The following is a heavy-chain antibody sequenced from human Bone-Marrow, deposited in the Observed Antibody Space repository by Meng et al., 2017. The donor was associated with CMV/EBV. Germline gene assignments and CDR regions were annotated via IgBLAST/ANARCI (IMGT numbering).Heavy chain of an antibody. D-gene: IGHD3-3*01. Sequence: GGSRRLSWAASGFTFSSYWMSWVRQAPGKGLEWVANIKQDGSETYYVDSVKGRFSISRDNAKNSLYLQMNSLRAEDTAMYYCARTYAFWSGTDYWGQGTLVTVSS. J-gene: IGHJ4*02. CDR1: GFTFSSYW. CDR2: IKQDGSET. CDR3: ARTYAFWSGTDY. V-gene: IGHV3-7*01.